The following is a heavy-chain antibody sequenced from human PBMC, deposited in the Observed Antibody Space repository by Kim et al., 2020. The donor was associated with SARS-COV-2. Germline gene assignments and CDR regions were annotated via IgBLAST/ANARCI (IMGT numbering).Heavy chain of an antibody. CDR3: AKGDSSGYKPPVFDY. J-gene: IGHJ4*02. CDR1: GFTFSSYG. CDR2: ISYDGSNK. D-gene: IGHD3-22*01. V-gene: IGHV3-30*18. Sequence: GGSLRLSCAASGFTFSSYGMHWVRQAPGKGLEWVAVISYDGSNKYYADSVKGRFTISRDNSKNTLYLQMNSLRAEDTALYYCAKGDSSGYKPPVFDYWGQGTLVTVSS.